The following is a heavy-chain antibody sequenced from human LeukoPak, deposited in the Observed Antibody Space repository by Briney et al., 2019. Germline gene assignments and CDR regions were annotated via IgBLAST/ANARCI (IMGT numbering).Heavy chain of an antibody. CDR3: ATRRPDIYCSGGSCYSRLDAFDI. Sequence: SETLSLTCAVYGGSFSGYYWSWIRQPPGKGLEWIGEINHSGSTNYNPSLKSRVTISVDTSKNQFSLKLSSVTAADTAVYYCATRRPDIYCSGGSCYSRLDAFDIWGQGTMVTVSS. CDR2: INHSGST. CDR1: GGSFSGYY. J-gene: IGHJ3*02. D-gene: IGHD2-15*01. V-gene: IGHV4-34*01.